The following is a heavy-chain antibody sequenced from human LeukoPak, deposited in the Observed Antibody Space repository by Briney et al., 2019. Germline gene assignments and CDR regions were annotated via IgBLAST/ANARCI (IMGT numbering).Heavy chain of an antibody. CDR3: ATPYYGSGSYYSGGYGN. Sequence: KASETLSLTCAVYGGSFSGYYWSWIRQPPGKGLEWIGEINHSGSTNYNPSLKSRVTISVDTSKNQFSLKLSSVTAADTAVYYCATPYYGSGSYYSGGYGNWGQGNLVTVSS. CDR2: INHSGST. CDR1: GGSFSGYY. J-gene: IGHJ4*02. D-gene: IGHD3-10*01. V-gene: IGHV4-34*01.